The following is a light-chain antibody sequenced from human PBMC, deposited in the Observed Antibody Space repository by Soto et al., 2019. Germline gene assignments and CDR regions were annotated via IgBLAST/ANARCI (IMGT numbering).Light chain of an antibody. V-gene: IGLV2-23*02. CDR2: EVN. CDR3: CSSAPSRTFV. Sequence: LTQPASLSGSPGQSITISCTGTSSDIGAYDYVSWFQQHPGKAPKLMISEVNNRPSGVSNRFSGSEPDNTASLTISGLQAEDEADYYCCSSAPSRTFVFGTGTKVTVL. J-gene: IGLJ1*01. CDR1: SSDIGAYDY.